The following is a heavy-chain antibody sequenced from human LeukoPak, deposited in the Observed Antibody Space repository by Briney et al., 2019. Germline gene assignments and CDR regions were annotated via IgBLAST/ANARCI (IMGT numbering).Heavy chain of an antibody. CDR2: IYPGDSDT. D-gene: IGHD6-13*01. V-gene: IGHV5-51*01. CDR1: GHSFTSYW. CDR3: ARLHSGAIAAAGTIDY. J-gene: IGHJ4*02. Sequence: GESLKISCKGSGHSFTSYWIGWVRQMPGKGLEWMGIIYPGDSDTRYSPSFQGQVTISADKSISTAYLQWSSLKASDTAMYYCARLHSGAIAAAGTIDYWGQGTLVTVSS.